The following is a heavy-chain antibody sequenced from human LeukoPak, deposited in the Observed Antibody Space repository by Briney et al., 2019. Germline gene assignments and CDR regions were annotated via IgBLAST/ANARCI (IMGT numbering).Heavy chain of an antibody. CDR1: GGSFSGYY. CDR2: INHSGST. J-gene: IGHJ6*02. D-gene: IGHD2-2*01. Sequence: PSETLSLTCAVYGGSFSGYYWSWIRQPPGKGLEWIGEINHSGSTNYNPSLKSRVTISVDTSKNQFSLKLSSVTAADTAVYYCASWDDIVVVPAANKYYYGMDVWGQGTTVTVSS. CDR3: ASWDDIVVVPAANKYYYGMDV. V-gene: IGHV4-34*01.